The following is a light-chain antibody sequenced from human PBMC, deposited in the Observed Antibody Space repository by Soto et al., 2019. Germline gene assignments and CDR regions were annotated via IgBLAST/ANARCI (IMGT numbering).Light chain of an antibody. V-gene: IGKV1-5*01. CDR3: QQYHTYS. Sequence: IQSPQPQSSLSASVGDRVTIACRASQSISSYLNWYQQKPGTAPKLLIYHASTLESGVPSRFSGSGSGTEFSLTISSLQPDDFASHYCQQYHTYSFGQGTKVDIK. J-gene: IGKJ1*01. CDR2: HAS. CDR1: QSISSY.